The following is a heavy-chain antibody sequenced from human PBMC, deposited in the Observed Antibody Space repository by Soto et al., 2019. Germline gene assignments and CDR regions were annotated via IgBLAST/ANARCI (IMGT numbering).Heavy chain of an antibody. J-gene: IGHJ5*02. CDR2: ISGSADTA. CDR3: AKDPLRNSLYWFDP. Sequence: PGGSLRLSCVASGFPYSGYAMSWVRQAPGKGLEWVSAISGSADTAYYADFVEGRFTISRDNSENTLYLQINGLRAEDTAVYYCAKDPLRNSLYWFDPWGQGNPVTVSS. CDR1: GFPYSGYA. D-gene: IGHD5-12*01. V-gene: IGHV3-23*01.